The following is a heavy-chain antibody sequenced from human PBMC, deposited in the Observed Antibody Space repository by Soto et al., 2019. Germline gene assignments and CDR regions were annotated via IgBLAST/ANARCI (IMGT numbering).Heavy chain of an antibody. D-gene: IGHD3-22*01. CDR1: GFTFDDYT. CDR3: AKDLGYYDSSGSFDY. V-gene: IGHV3-43*01. Sequence: GGSLRLSCAASGFTFDDYTMHWVRQAPGKGLEWVSLISWDGGSTYYADSVKGRFTISRDNSKISLYLQMNSLRTEDTALYYCAKDLGYYDSSGSFDYWGQGTLVTVSS. CDR2: ISWDGGST. J-gene: IGHJ4*02.